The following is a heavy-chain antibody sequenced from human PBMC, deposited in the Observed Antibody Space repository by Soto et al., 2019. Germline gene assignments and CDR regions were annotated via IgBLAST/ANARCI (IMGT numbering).Heavy chain of an antibody. D-gene: IGHD6-19*01. CDR3: ARDPHFSPWAGIYYYSGRDV. Sequence: ASVKVSCKASGYTFTGYYMHWVRQAPGQGLEWMGWINPNSGGTNYAQKFQGWVTMTRDTSISTAYMELSRLRSDDTAVYYCARDPHFSPWAGIYYYSGRDVWGQGTTFTVSS. CDR1: GYTFTGYY. CDR2: INPNSGGT. V-gene: IGHV1-2*04. J-gene: IGHJ6*02.